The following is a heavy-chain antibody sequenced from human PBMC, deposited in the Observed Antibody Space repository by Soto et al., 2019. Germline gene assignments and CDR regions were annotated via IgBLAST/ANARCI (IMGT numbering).Heavy chain of an antibody. CDR3: AFGNLSYYFDF. CDR2: IVSSSTTI. V-gene: IGHV3-48*01. CDR1: GFTFSSYS. D-gene: IGHD3-16*01. J-gene: IGHJ4*02. Sequence: PGGSLRLSCAASGFTFSSYSMNWARQAPGKGLEWIAYIVSSSTTIFYADSVKGRFTISRDNSKNTLYLQMNSLRAEDTAVYHCAFGNLSYYFDFWGQGTPVTVSS.